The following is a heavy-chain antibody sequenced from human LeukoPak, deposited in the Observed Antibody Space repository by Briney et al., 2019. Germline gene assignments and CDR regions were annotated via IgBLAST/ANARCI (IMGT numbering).Heavy chain of an antibody. CDR2: IYNGVNT. CDR3: ARGNYSSSWYVRYYYYGMDV. J-gene: IGHJ6*02. Sequence: SETLSLTCTVSGASVSSASYWSWIRQPPGKGVEWIAHIYNGVNTNYNPSLKSRVTISVDTSKNQFSLKLSSVTAADTAVYYCARGNYSSSWYVRYYYYGMDVWGQGTTVTVSS. CDR1: GASVSSASY. V-gene: IGHV4-61*01. D-gene: IGHD6-13*01.